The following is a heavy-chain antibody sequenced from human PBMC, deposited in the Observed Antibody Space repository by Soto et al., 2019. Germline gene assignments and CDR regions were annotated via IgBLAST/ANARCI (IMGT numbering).Heavy chain of an antibody. Sequence: LRLSCAASGFTVSSNYMSWVRQAPGKGLEWVSVIYSGGSTYYADSVKGRFTISRDNSKNTLYLQMNSLRAEDTAVYYCARGGIAARQYYYYYGMDVWGQGTTVTVSS. CDR3: ARGGIAARQYYYYYGMDV. D-gene: IGHD6-6*01. CDR1: GFTVSSNY. V-gene: IGHV3-53*01. J-gene: IGHJ6*02. CDR2: IYSGGST.